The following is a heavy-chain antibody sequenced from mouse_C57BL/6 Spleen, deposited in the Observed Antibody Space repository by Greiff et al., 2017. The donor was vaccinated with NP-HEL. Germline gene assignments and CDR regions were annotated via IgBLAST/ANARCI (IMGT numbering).Heavy chain of an antibody. D-gene: IGHD2-3*01. CDR2: IDPSDSET. Sequence: VQLQQPGAELVRPGSSVKLSCKASGYTFTSYWMHWVKQRPIQGLEWIGNIDPSDSETHYTQKFKDKATLTVDKSSSTAYMQLSSLTSEDSAVYYCARVGDDGYLPWFAYWGQGTLVTVSA. CDR3: ARVGDDGYLPWFAY. J-gene: IGHJ3*01. V-gene: IGHV1-52*01. CDR1: GYTFTSYW.